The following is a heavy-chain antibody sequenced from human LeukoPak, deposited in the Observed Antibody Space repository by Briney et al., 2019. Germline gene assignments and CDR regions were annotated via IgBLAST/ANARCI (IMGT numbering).Heavy chain of an antibody. Sequence: GGSLRLSCAASGFTFRNYAMHWVRQAPGKGLEWVSGIGGSGANTYYTDSVKGRFTIPRDNSKNTLYLQMNSLRGEETALYYCAKVTTGFYYYFHPWGEGTGVSVSS. CDR1: GFTFRNYA. CDR2: IGGSGANT. CDR3: AKVTTGFYYYFHP. V-gene: IGHV3-23*01. J-gene: IGHJ4*02. D-gene: IGHD1-1*01.